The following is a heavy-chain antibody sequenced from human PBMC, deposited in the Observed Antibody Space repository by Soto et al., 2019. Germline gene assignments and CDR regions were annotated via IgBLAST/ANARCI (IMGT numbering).Heavy chain of an antibody. D-gene: IGHD2-15*01. CDR1: GFSFSTYG. V-gene: IGHV3-33*01. J-gene: IGHJ4*02. CDR2: IWHNGNNK. Sequence: QVQLVEAGGRVVQPGTSLRLSCAVSGFSFSTYGMQWVRQAPGKGLEWVAVIWHNGNNKYYADSVKGRFTISRDNSKNTLSLQMNSLRDEDTAVYYCARDTSAGVDYWGQGTLVTVSS. CDR3: ARDTSAGVDY.